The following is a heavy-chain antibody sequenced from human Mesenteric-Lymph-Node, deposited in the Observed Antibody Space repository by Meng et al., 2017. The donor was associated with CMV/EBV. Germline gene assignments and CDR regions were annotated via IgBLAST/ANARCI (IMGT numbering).Heavy chain of an antibody. CDR2: IAYDGDNK. V-gene: IGHV3-30-3*01. CDR1: GFIFDSFA. Sequence: GGSLRLSCAASGFIFDSFALHWVRHISGKGLEWVAAIAYDGDNKYYADSVKGRFTISRDNSNNTLYLQMTGLGAEDTGTYYCARVDYDIWSGYGYWGQGTLVTVSS. J-gene: IGHJ1*01. D-gene: IGHD3-3*01. CDR3: ARVDYDIWSGYGY.